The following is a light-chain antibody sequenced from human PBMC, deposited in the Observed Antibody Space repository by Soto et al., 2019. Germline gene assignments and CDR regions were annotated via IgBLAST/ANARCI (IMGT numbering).Light chain of an antibody. CDR3: QHYNSYSEA. Sequence: DMQMTQSPSSLSASVVDIVTITCLASQTISSWLAWYQQKPGKAPKLLIYKASTLKSGVPSRFSGSGSGTEFTLTISSLQPDDFATYYCQHYNSYSEAFGQGTKVDIK. CDR1: QTISSW. CDR2: KAS. J-gene: IGKJ1*01. V-gene: IGKV1-5*03.